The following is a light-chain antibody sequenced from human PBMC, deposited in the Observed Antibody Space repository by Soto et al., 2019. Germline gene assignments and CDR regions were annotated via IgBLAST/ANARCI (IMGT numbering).Light chain of an antibody. CDR3: QQYNSYSEA. J-gene: IGKJ1*01. CDR2: DAS. V-gene: IGKV1-5*01. Sequence: DIQMTQSPSTLSASVGDRVTITCRASQSISSWLAWYQQKPGKAPKLLIYDASSLESGVPSRFSGSGSGTEFTLNISSLQPDDFATYYCQQYNSYSEAFGQGTKLDIK. CDR1: QSISSW.